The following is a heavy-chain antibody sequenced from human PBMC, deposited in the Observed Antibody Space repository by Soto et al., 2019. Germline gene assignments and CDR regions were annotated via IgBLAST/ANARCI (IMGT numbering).Heavy chain of an antibody. D-gene: IGHD3-22*01. V-gene: IGHV1-18*01. J-gene: IGHJ6*02. CDR2: ISAYNGNT. Sequence: QVQLVQSGAEVKKPGASVKVSCKASGYTFTSYGISWVRQAPGQGLEWMGWISAYNGNTNYAQKLQGRVTMPTDTSTRTAYMELRSLRSDDKAVYYCAREGYYDSSGYQYGMDVWGQGTTVTVSS. CDR1: GYTFTSYG. CDR3: AREGYYDSSGYQYGMDV.